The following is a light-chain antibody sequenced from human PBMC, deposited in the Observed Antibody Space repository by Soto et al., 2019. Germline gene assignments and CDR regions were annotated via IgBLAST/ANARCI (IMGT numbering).Light chain of an antibody. V-gene: IGKV1-39*01. Sequence: DIQMTQSPSSLSASVGDRVTITCRTSQSISNFLNWYQQQPGKAPKLLIYGAFGLQSGVPSRFSGSGSGTDFTLSISSLQPEDFAPYYCQQSYSAPQVTFGGGTKVEIK. CDR2: GAF. CDR1: QSISNF. CDR3: QQSYSAPQVT. J-gene: IGKJ4*01.